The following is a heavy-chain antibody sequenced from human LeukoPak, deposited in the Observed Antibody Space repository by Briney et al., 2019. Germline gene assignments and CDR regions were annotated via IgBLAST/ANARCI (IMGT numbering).Heavy chain of an antibody. CDR1: GFTFSSYE. CDR3: ARVSVWFGEGFDY. V-gene: IGHV3-48*03. CDR2: ISSSGSTI. D-gene: IGHD3-10*01. Sequence: SGGSLRLSCAASGFTFSSYEMNWVRQAPGKGLEWVSYISSSGSTIYYADSVKGRFTISRDNAKNSLYLQMNSLRAEDTAVYYCARVSVWFGEGFDYWGQGTLVTVSS. J-gene: IGHJ4*02.